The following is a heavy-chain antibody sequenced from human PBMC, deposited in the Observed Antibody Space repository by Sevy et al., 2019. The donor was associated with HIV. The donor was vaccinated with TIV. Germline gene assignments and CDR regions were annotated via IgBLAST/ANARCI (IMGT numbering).Heavy chain of an antibody. J-gene: IGHJ4*02. CDR3: ARDLPPFATTVAHFDC. V-gene: IGHV3-48*03. CDR1: GFSFSSYE. Sequence: GGSLRLSCAASGFSFSSYEMNWVRQAPGKGLEWLSYISNSGSSVYYSDSVRGRFTISRDNARNSLYLQMNSLRAEDTAVYYCARDLPPFATTVAHFDCWGQGTLVTVSS. CDR2: ISNSGSSV. D-gene: IGHD4-17*01.